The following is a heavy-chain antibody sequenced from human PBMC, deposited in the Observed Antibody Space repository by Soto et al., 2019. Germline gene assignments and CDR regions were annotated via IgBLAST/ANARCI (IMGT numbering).Heavy chain of an antibody. V-gene: IGHV1-69*13. CDR2: IIPIFGTA. D-gene: IGHD3-22*01. CDR3: ARPYDSSDTNAFDI. J-gene: IGHJ3*02. Sequence: SVKLSCKASGGTFSSYAISWVRQAPGQGLEWMGGIIPIFGTANYAQKFQGRVTITADESTSTAYMELSSLRSEDTAVYYCARPYDSSDTNAFDIWGQGTMVTVSS. CDR1: GGTFSSYA.